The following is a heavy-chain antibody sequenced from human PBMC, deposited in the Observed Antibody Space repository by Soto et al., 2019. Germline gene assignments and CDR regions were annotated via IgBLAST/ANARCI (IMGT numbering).Heavy chain of an antibody. V-gene: IGHV1-18*01. Sequence: QVQLVQSGAEVKKPGASVKVSCKASGYTFASDQISRVRQAPGQGLEWMGWISAYNGNTNSAQKLQGRVTMTTDTSTSTAYMELRTLTSAATAVYYCARDGPPTDYWGQGTLVTVSS. J-gene: IGHJ4*02. CDR1: GYTFASDQ. CDR3: ARDGPPTDY. CDR2: ISAYNGNT.